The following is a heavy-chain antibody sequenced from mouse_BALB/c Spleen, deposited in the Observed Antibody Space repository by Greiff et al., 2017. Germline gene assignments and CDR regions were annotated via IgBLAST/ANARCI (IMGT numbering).Heavy chain of an antibody. CDR3: ARGGYRYDEGAMDY. D-gene: IGHD2-14*01. Sequence: EVQVVESGGGLVQPGGSLRLSCATSGFTFTDYYMSWVRQPPGKALEWLGFIRNKANGYTTEYSESVKGRFTISRDNSQSILYLQMNTLRAEDSATYYCARGGYRYDEGAMDYWGQGTSVTVSS. J-gene: IGHJ4*01. CDR1: GFTFTDYY. V-gene: IGHV7-3*02. CDR2: IRNKANGYTT.